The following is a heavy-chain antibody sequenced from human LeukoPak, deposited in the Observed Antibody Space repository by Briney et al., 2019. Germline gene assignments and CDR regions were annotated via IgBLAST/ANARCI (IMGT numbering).Heavy chain of an antibody. CDR2: ISSSGSTI. V-gene: IGHV3-48*03. CDR3: ARARLPLWDLYMDV. Sequence: GGSLRLSCAASGFTFSSYEMNWVRQAPGKGLEWVSYISSSGSTIYYADSVKGRSTISRDNAKNSLYLQMNSLRAEDTAVYYCARARLPLWDLYMDVWGKGTTVTVSS. CDR1: GFTFSSYE. D-gene: IGHD3-10*01. J-gene: IGHJ6*03.